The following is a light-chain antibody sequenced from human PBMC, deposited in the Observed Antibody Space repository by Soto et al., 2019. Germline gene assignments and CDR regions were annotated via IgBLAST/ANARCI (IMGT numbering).Light chain of an antibody. CDR2: DAS. J-gene: IGKJ5*01. CDR3: QQYFTSPIT. CDR1: QSVSTY. Sequence: EVVLTQSPATLSLSPGERATLSCRASQSVSTYLAWYQQKPGQAPRLVIYDASNRASGIPARFSAWGSGTDFTLNISRVDPADFAFYYCQQYFTSPITFGQGTRLEIK. V-gene: IGKV3-11*01.